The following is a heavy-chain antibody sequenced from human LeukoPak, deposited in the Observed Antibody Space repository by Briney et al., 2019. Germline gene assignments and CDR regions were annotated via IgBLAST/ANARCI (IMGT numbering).Heavy chain of an antibody. Sequence: ASVKVSCKASGGTFSSYAISWVRQAPGQGLEWMGGIIPIFGTANYAQKFQGRVTITTDESTSTAYMELSNLRSEDTAVYYCARGITIFNWFDPWGQGTLVTVSS. CDR3: ARGITIFNWFDP. D-gene: IGHD3-9*01. V-gene: IGHV1-69*05. J-gene: IGHJ5*02. CDR1: GGTFSSYA. CDR2: IIPIFGTA.